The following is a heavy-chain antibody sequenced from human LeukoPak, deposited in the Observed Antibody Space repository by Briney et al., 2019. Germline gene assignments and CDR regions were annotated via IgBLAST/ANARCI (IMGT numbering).Heavy chain of an antibody. D-gene: IGHD1-26*01. V-gene: IGHV3-7*01. CDR3: ARCIVGATLGDDY. Sequence: PGGSLRLSCAASGFTFSSYWMSWVRQAPGKGLEWVANIKQDGSEKYYVDSVKGRFTISRDNAKNSLYLQMNSLRAEDTAVYYCARCIVGATLGDDYWGQGTLVTVSS. CDR2: IKQDGSEK. CDR1: GFTFSSYW. J-gene: IGHJ4*02.